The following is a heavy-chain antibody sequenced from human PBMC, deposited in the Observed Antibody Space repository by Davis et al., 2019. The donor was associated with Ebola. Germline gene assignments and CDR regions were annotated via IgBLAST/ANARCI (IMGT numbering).Heavy chain of an antibody. CDR3: ARGPHTYGMDV. CDR1: GGSISSSSYY. V-gene: IGHV4-39*07. CDR2: INHSGST. J-gene: IGHJ6*02. Sequence: MPSETLSLTCTVSGGSISSSSYYWGWIRQPPGKGLEWIGEINHSGSTNYNPSLKSRVTISVDTSKNQFSLKLSSVTAADTAVYYCARGPHTYGMDVWGQGTTVTVSS.